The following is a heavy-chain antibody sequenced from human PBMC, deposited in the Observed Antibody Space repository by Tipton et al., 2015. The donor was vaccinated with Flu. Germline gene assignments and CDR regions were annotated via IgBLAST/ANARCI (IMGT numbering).Heavy chain of an antibody. CDR1: GYTFTDYT. D-gene: IGHD4-23*01. V-gene: IGHV1-2*02. CDR2: INPDRGDT. J-gene: IGHJ2*01. Sequence: QVQLVQSGAEVKKPGTSVKVSCKASGYTFTDYTIHWVRQAPGQGLEWMGKINPDRGDTTYAQKFQGRVSLARDTSISTVYMELTRLTSDDTAGYYCARDVDYGGNWGSSWYFDVWGRGTLVTVSS. CDR3: ARDVDYGGNWGSSWYFDV.